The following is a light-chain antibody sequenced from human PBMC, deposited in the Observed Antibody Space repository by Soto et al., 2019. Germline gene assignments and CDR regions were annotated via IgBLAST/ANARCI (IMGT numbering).Light chain of an antibody. J-gene: IGKJ2*01. Sequence: DIQMTQSPPTLSASVEDRVTITCRDSQSLSDWLAWYQQKPGKAPKLLVYKASTLETGVPSRFSGSGSGTEFTLTISTLQPDDFATYYCLQYHKFPYTFGPGTKLEIK. CDR2: KAS. V-gene: IGKV1-5*03. CDR3: LQYHKFPYT. CDR1: QSLSDW.